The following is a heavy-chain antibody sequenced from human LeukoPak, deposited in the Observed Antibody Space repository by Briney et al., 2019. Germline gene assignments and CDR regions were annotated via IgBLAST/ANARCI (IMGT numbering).Heavy chain of an antibody. J-gene: IGHJ4*02. D-gene: IGHD6-13*01. CDR1: GFTFSSYG. CDR2: ISYDGSNK. V-gene: IGHV3-30*18. CDR3: AKAPAAAGNKELPHDY. Sequence: GRSLRLSCAASGFTFSSYGMHWVRQAPGKGLEWVAVISYDGSNKYYADSVKGRFTISRDNSKNTLYLQMNSLRAEDTAVYYCAKAPAAAGNKELPHDYWGQGTLVTVSS.